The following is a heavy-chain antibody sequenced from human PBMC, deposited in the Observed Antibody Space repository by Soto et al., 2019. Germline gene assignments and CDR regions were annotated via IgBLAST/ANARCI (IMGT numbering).Heavy chain of an antibody. Sequence: ASVKVSCKASGYTFTSYAMHWVRQAPGQRLEWMGWINAGNGNTKYSQKFQGRVTITRDTSASTAYMELSSLRSEDTAVYYCARGASVARNYDFWSGYSFDYCGQGTLVTVSS. J-gene: IGHJ4*02. CDR2: INAGNGNT. D-gene: IGHD3-3*01. V-gene: IGHV1-3*01. CDR1: GYTFTSYA. CDR3: ARGASVARNYDFWSGYSFDY.